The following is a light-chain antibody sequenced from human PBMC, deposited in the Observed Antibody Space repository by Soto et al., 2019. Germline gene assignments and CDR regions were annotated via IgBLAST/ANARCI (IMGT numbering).Light chain of an antibody. CDR3: QQFGSYSLT. J-gene: IGKJ4*01. V-gene: IGKV1-5*03. CDR1: QSISTS. CDR2: KAS. Sequence: DLQMTQSPSILSASVGDRVTSTCRASQSISTSLAWYQQKPGKAPNLLISKASNLETGVPSRFSGSGSGTEFTLTISSLQTDDFATYYCQQFGSYSLTFGGGTKVDIK.